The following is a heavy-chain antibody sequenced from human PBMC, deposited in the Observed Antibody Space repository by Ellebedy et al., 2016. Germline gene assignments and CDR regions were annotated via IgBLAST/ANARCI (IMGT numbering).Heavy chain of an antibody. CDR2: ITWNSGSI. CDR1: GFTFYDYA. CDR3: AKDSPGYSYGFSRDGMDV. Sequence: GGSLRLSXEASGFTFYDYAMHWVRQAPGKGLEWVSGITWNSGSIGYADSVKGRFTISRDNAKNSLYLQMNSLRVEDTALYYCAKDSPGYSYGFSRDGMDVWGQGTTVTVPS. J-gene: IGHJ6*02. D-gene: IGHD5-18*01. V-gene: IGHV3-9*01.